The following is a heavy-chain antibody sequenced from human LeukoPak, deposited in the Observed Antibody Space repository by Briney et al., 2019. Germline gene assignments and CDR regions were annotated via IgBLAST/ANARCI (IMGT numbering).Heavy chain of an antibody. CDR2: IIPIFGTA. CDR3: ARDVAIPPPKNYYYMDV. V-gene: IGHV1-69*05. D-gene: IGHD2-21*01. Sequence: SVKVSCKASGGTFSSYAISWVRQAPGQGLEWMGRIIPIFGTANYTQKFQGRVTITTDESTSTAYMELSSLRSEDTAVYYCARDVAIPPPKNYYYMDVWGKGTTVTVSS. CDR1: GGTFSSYA. J-gene: IGHJ6*03.